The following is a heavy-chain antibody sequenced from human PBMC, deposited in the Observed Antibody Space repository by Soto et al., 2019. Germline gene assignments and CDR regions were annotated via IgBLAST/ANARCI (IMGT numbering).Heavy chain of an antibody. J-gene: IGHJ2*01. Sequence: EVQLVETGGGLIQPGGSLRLSCAASGFTVSSNYMSWVRQAPGKGLEWVSVIYSGGSTYYADSVKGRFTISRDNSKNTLYLQMTSPRAEDTAVYYCARVRAVVGTEDWYFDLWGRGTLVTVSS. V-gene: IGHV3-53*02. CDR3: ARVRAVVGTEDWYFDL. CDR1: GFTVSSNY. CDR2: IYSGGST. D-gene: IGHD6-19*01.